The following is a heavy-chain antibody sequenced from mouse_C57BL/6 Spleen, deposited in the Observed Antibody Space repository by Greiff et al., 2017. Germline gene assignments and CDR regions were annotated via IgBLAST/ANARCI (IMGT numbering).Heavy chain of an antibody. D-gene: IGHD2-4*01. CDR2: ISDGGSYT. CDR1: GFTFSSYA. J-gene: IGHJ2*01. CDR3: AREDYDYDGPHYFDY. Sequence: EVQGVESGGGLVKPGGSLKLSCAASGFTFSSYAMSWVRQTPEKRLEWVATISDGGSYTYYPDNVKGRFTISRDNAKNNLYLQMSHLKSEDTAMYYCAREDYDYDGPHYFDYWGQGTTLTVSS. V-gene: IGHV5-4*01.